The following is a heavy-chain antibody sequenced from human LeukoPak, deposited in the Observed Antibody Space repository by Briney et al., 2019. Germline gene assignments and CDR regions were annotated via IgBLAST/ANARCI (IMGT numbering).Heavy chain of an antibody. Sequence: ASVKVSCKASGGTFSSYAISWVRQAPGQGLEWMGGIIPIFGTANYAQKFQGRVTITADESTSTAYMELSSLRSEDTAVYYCAGGVRYCSSTSCYTYYYYMDVWGKGTTVTVSS. CDR2: IIPIFGTA. J-gene: IGHJ6*03. CDR1: GGTFSSYA. V-gene: IGHV1-69*13. D-gene: IGHD2-2*02. CDR3: AGGVRYCSSTSCYTYYYYMDV.